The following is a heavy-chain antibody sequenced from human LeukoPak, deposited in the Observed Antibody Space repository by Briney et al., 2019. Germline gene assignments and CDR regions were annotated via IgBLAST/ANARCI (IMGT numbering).Heavy chain of an antibody. CDR2: INPKSGST. Sequence: ASVKVSCKASGYTFTGYYMHWVRQAPGQGLEWMGWINPKSGSTNYAQKFQGSVTMTRDTSISATYMELSRLRSDDTAVYYCTSSLEATILWGQGTLVTVSS. CDR1: GYTFTGYY. D-gene: IGHD5-12*01. J-gene: IGHJ4*02. V-gene: IGHV1-2*02. CDR3: TSSLEATIL.